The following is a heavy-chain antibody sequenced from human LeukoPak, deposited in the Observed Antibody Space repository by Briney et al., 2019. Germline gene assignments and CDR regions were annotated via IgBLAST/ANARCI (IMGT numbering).Heavy chain of an antibody. V-gene: IGHV3-48*03. CDR1: GFTFSSYE. J-gene: IGHJ4*02. Sequence: PGGALRLSCAASGFTFSSYEMNWVREAPGKGLEWVSYISGRGTTKYYADSVKGRFTISRDNANNLLFLQMNSLRAEDTAVYYCAIDPGISGMSYCGQGTPVTVSS. D-gene: IGHD1-20*01. CDR3: AIDPGISGMSY. CDR2: ISGRGTTK.